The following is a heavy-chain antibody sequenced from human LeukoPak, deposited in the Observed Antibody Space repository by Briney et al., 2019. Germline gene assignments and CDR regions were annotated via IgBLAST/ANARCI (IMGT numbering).Heavy chain of an antibody. CDR2: INSDGSST. CDR3: ARATGYSYGYSRFDY. Sequence: GGSLRLSCAASGFTFSSYWMHWVRPAPRKGLGWGSRINSDGSSTSYVDSVKGRFTISRDNAKNTLYLQMNSLRAEDTAVYYCARATGYSYGYSRFDYWGQGTLVTVSS. V-gene: IGHV3-74*01. CDR1: GFTFSSYW. J-gene: IGHJ4*02. D-gene: IGHD5-18*01.